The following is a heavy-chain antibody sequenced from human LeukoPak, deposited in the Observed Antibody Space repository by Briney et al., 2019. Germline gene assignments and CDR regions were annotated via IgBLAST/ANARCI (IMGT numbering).Heavy chain of an antibody. CDR1: GYTFTGYY. CDR2: INPNSGGT. D-gene: IGHD2-15*01. J-gene: IGHJ4*02. CDR3: ARGCSGGSCYFLY. Sequence: ASVKVSCKASGYTFTGYYMHWVRQAPGQGREWMGWINPNSGGTNYAQKFQGRVTMPSDTSISTAYMELSRLRSGDTAVYYCARGCSGGSCYFLYWGQGTLVSVSS. V-gene: IGHV1-2*02.